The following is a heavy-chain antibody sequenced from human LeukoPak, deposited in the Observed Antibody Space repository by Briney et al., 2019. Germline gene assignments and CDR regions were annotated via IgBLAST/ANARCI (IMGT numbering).Heavy chain of an antibody. J-gene: IGHJ3*02. V-gene: IGHV3-23*01. CDR2: VSDSGGVT. CDR1: EFTFNNYA. CDR3: ARDKTPHWIDDAFDI. Sequence: GGSLRLSCAASEFTFNNYAMNWVRQAPGKGLEWVSGVSDSGGVTYYADSVKGRFTISRDNSKNTLYLQMNSLRAEDTAVYYCARDKTPHWIDDAFDIWGQGTMVTVSS. D-gene: IGHD1-1*01.